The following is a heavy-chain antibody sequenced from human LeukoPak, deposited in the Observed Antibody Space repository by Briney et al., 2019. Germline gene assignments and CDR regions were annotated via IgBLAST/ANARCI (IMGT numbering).Heavy chain of an antibody. V-gene: IGHV3-30-3*01. CDR1: GFTFDRYS. CDR2: ISNFGSKT. J-gene: IGHJ4*02. Sequence: EGSLRLSCAASGFTFDRYSMHWVRQVPGKGLEWVAAISNFGSKTFYADSVQGRFTISRDNSNNIVDLQMSSLRPEDTTVYYCARPYASGWHTPFPLDSWGQGTLVTVSS. CDR3: ARPYASGWHTPFPLDS. D-gene: IGHD6-19*01.